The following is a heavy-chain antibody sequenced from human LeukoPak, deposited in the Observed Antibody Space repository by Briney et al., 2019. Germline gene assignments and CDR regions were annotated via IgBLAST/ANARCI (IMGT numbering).Heavy chain of an antibody. CDR3: AKDSSGWYPHYYMDV. D-gene: IGHD6-19*01. CDR1: GFTFDDYG. CDR2: ISGSGGST. J-gene: IGHJ6*03. V-gene: IGHV3-23*01. Sequence: GGSLRLSCAASGFTFDDYGMSWVRQAPGKGLEWVSAISGSGGSTYYADSVKGRFTISRDNSKNTLYLQMNSLRAEDTAVYYCAKDSSGWYPHYYMDVWGKGTTVTISS.